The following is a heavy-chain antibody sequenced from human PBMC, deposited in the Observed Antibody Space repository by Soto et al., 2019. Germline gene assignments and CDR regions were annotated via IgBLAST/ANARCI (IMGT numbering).Heavy chain of an antibody. CDR1: GYTFTSYG. Sequence: QVQLVQSGAEVKKPGASVKVSCKASGYTFTSYGISWVRQAPGQGLEWMGWISAYNGNTNYAQKLQGRVTMTTDTSTSTAYMKLRRLRSDDTAVYYCARDNAVAATPPLDYFDYWGQGTLVTVSS. D-gene: IGHD2-15*01. CDR3: ARDNAVAATPPLDYFDY. J-gene: IGHJ4*02. CDR2: ISAYNGNT. V-gene: IGHV1-18*01.